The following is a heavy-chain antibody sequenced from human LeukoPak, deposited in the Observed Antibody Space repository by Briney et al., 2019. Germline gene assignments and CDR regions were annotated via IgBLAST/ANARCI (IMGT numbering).Heavy chain of an antibody. V-gene: IGHV4-34*01. D-gene: IGHD2-2*01. Sequence: SETLSLTCAVYGGSFSGYYWSWIRQPPGKGLEWEGEINHSGSTNYNPSLKSRVTISVDTSKNQFSLKLSSVTAADTAVYYCARGRLVVPAAMSEVYYYYYGMDVWGKGTTVTVSS. CDR3: ARGRLVVPAAMSEVYYYYYGMDV. J-gene: IGHJ6*04. CDR1: GGSFSGYY. CDR2: INHSGST.